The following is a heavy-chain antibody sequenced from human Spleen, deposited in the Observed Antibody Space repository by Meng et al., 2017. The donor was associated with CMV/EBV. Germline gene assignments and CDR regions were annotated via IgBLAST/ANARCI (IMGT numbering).Heavy chain of an antibody. CDR3: ARVAYTTTTFEYYYGMKV. Sequence: ASVKVSCKASGYTFTGYYMHWVRQAPGQGLEWMGWIDPNSGDTSYAQKFQGRVTMTRDTSITTAYMELSRLRSDDTAVYYCARVAYTTTTFEYYYGMKVWGQGTAVTVSS. V-gene: IGHV1-2*02. J-gene: IGHJ6*02. D-gene: IGHD3-16*01. CDR2: IDPNSGDT. CDR1: GYTFTGYY.